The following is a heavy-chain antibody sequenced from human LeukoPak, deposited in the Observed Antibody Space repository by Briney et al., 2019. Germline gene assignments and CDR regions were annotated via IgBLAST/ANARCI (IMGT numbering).Heavy chain of an antibody. D-gene: IGHD3-16*02. CDR2: IIPIFGTA. V-gene: IGHV1-69*13. CDR3: ATRSRVTFGGVILY. J-gene: IGHJ4*02. Sequence: SVKVSCKASGGTFSSYAISWVRQAPGQGLEWMGGIIPIFGTANYAQKFQGRVTITADESTSTAYIELSSLRSEDTALYFCATRSRVTFGGVILYWGQGTLVTVSS. CDR1: GGTFSSYA.